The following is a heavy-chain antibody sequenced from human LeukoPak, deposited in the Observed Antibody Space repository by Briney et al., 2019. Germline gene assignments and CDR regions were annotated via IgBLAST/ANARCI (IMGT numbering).Heavy chain of an antibody. CDR1: GFTFSSYS. D-gene: IGHD1-26*01. J-gene: IGHJ6*03. Sequence: GGSLRLSCAASGFTFSSYSMNWVRQAPGKGLEWVSYISSSSSTIYYADSVKGRFTISRDNAKNSLYLQMNSLRAEDTAVYYCARNAIISGSYDYYYYYMDVWGKGTTVTISS. CDR3: ARNAIISGSYDYYYYYMDV. V-gene: IGHV3-48*04. CDR2: ISSSSSTI.